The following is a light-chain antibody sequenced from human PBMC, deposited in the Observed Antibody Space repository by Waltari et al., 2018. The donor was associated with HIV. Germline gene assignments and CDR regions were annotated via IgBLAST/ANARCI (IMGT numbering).Light chain of an antibody. CDR1: KSISSH. CDR3: LQYTFWPPYT. V-gene: IGKV3-15*01. Sequence: EIVMTQFPGTLSVSPGERATLSCRASKSISSHLAWYQQKPGQAPRLLIYAASNRATGIPARFSGSGSGTDFTLIISSLQPEDFAVYYCLQYTFWPPYTFGQGTKLEMK. J-gene: IGKJ2*01. CDR2: AAS.